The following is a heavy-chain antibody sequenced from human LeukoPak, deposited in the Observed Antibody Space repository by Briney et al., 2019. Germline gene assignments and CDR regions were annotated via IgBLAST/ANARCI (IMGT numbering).Heavy chain of an antibody. J-gene: IGHJ4*02. D-gene: IGHD6-6*01. Sequence: GASVKVSCKASGYTFPGYYMHWVRQAPGQGLEWMGWINPNSGGTNYAQKFQGRVTMTRDTSISTAYMELSRLRSDDTAVYYCAREHSSSSGKVFDYWGQGTLVTDSS. CDR1: GYTFPGYY. CDR3: AREHSSSSGKVFDY. V-gene: IGHV1-2*02. CDR2: INPNSGGT.